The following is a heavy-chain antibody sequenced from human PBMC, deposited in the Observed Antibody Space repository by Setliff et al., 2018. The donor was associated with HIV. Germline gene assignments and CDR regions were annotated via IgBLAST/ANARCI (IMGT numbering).Heavy chain of an antibody. J-gene: IGHJ3*01. D-gene: IGHD6-13*01. CDR2: IYPDDSNI. CDR3: ARRDGRSMNAFQI. Sequence: PGESLKISCKAVDYTFTTYWIGWVRQMPGEGLEWMGIIYPDDSNIRYNPSFQSQVTIYADKSITTAYLEIHNLKASDTATYYCARRDGRSMNAFQIWGPGTMVTVSS. CDR1: DYTFTTYW. V-gene: IGHV5-51*01.